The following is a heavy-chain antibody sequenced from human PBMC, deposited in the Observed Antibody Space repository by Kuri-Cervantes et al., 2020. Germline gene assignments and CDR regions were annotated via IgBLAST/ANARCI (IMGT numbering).Heavy chain of an antibody. CDR3: ARAEDWGTPWCFDL. V-gene: IGHV3-30*05. J-gene: IGHJ2*01. Sequence: GGSLRLSCAAYGFTFSSYGMHWVRQAPGKGLEWVAVISYDGSNKHYADSVKGRFTISRDNSKNTKNTLYLQMNSLRSEDTAVYYCARAEDWGTPWCFDLWGRGTLVTVSS. D-gene: IGHD7-27*01. CDR2: ISYDGSNK. CDR1: GFTFSSYG.